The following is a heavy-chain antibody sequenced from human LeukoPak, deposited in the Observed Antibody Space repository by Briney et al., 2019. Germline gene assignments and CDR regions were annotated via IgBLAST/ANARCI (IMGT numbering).Heavy chain of an antibody. Sequence: PGGSLRLSCAASGFTFNNYAMSWVRQPPGKGLEWVSGISGSGGSTYYADSVKGRFTISRDNSKDTLYLQMNSLRAEDTAVFYCAKERYSGSSAIEFDYWGQGTLVTVS. CDR2: ISGSGGST. CDR3: AKERYSGSSAIEFDY. J-gene: IGHJ4*02. V-gene: IGHV3-23*01. D-gene: IGHD6-6*01. CDR1: GFTFNNYA.